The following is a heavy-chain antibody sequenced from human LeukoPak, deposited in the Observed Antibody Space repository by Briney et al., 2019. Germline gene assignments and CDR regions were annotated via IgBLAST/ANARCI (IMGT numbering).Heavy chain of an antibody. CDR3: ARVAGDHSSSWYYFDY. CDR1: GFTFSTYW. Sequence: PGGSLRLSCAASGFTFSTYWMSWVRQAPGKGLEWVANIKQDGSEKYYVDPVKGRFTISKDNAKNSLYLQMNSLKAEDTAVYYCARVAGDHSSSWYYFDYWGQGTLVTVSS. J-gene: IGHJ4*02. CDR2: IKQDGSEK. V-gene: IGHV3-7*01. D-gene: IGHD6-13*01.